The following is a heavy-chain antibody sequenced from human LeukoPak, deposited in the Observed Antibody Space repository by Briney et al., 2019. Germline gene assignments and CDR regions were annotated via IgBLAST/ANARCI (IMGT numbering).Heavy chain of an antibody. CDR2: ISGGGVST. D-gene: IGHD6-13*01. Sequence: PGGSLRLSCAASGFTFSTYAMSWVRQAPGKGLEWVSTISGGGVSTYYADSVKGRFTVSRDNSKNTLYLQMNSLRAEDTAVYYCAKGGPIAAAGTTYYAFDIWGQGTMVTVSS. J-gene: IGHJ3*02. CDR3: AKGGPIAAAGTTYYAFDI. V-gene: IGHV3-23*01. CDR1: GFTFSTYA.